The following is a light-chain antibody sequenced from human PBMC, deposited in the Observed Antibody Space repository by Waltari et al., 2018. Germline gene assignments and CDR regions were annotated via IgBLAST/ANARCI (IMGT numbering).Light chain of an antibody. CDR3: QQYYTFPPT. CDR2: ATS. V-gene: IGKV1D-16*01. CDR1: QCMNSW. Sequence: DIQVTQSPSSLSASVGDTVTITCRARQCMNSWLAWYQQKPGKAPRSLIYATSTLQGGTPSRFSGSGSGTDFTLTIDSLQPEDFATYYCQQYYTFPPTFGGGTKVEIK. J-gene: IGKJ4*01.